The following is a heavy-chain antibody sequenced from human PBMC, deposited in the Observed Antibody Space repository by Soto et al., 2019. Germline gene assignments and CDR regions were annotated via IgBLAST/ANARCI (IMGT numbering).Heavy chain of an antibody. Sequence: GGSLRLSCAASGFTFSSYAMSWVRQAPGKGLEWVSAISGSGGSTYYADSVKGRFTISRDNSKNTLYLQMNSLRAEDTAVYYCAKDIVVVVAAKAQGDAFDIWGQGTMVTVSS. D-gene: IGHD2-15*01. CDR3: AKDIVVVVAAKAQGDAFDI. V-gene: IGHV3-23*01. CDR2: ISGSGGST. CDR1: GFTFSSYA. J-gene: IGHJ3*02.